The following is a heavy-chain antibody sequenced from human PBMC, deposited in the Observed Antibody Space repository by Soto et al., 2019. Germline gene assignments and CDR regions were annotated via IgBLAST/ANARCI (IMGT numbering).Heavy chain of an antibody. CDR1: GGSISSYY. D-gene: IGHD2-21*02. J-gene: IGHJ5*02. CDR2: IYYSGST. Sequence: SETLSLTCTVSGGSISSYYWSWIRQPPGKGLEWIGYIYYSGSTNYNPSLKSRVTISVDTSKNQFSLKLSSVTAADTAVYYCEAQTVVVTAFNWFDPWGQGTLVTVSS. V-gene: IGHV4-59*08. CDR3: EAQTVVVTAFNWFDP.